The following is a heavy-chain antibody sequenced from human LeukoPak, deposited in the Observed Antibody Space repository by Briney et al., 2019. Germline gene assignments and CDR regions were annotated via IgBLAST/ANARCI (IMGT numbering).Heavy chain of an antibody. CDR2: MDDRGDT. Sequence: SETLSLTCTVSGDSMRSYYWSWIRQAPGKGLEWLGHMDDRGDTNYNPSLKGRGSISVDTSKNQFSLKLRSVTAADTAVYYCARDSRYDSGWFDDGLDVWGPGTTVTASS. CDR3: ARDSRYDSGWFDDGLDV. CDR1: GDSMRSYY. V-gene: IGHV4-59*01. J-gene: IGHJ6*02. D-gene: IGHD6-13*01.